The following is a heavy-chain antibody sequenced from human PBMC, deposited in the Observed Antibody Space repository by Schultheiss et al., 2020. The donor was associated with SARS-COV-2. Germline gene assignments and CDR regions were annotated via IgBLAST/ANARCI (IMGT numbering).Heavy chain of an antibody. V-gene: IGHV4-39*07. CDR1: GGSIRHGGYY. Sequence: SETLSLTCNVSGGSIRHGGYYWGWIRQPPGKGLEWIGSIYYSGSTNYSPSLKSRVTISVDTSKNQFSLKLSSVTAADTAVYYCARESCTSGVCYIDYWGQGTLVTVSS. D-gene: IGHD2-8*01. J-gene: IGHJ4*02. CDR2: IYYSGST. CDR3: ARESCTSGVCYIDY.